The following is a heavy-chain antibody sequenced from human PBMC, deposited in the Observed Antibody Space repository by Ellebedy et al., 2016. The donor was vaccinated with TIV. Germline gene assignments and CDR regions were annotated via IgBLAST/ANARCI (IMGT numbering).Heavy chain of an antibody. CDR3: ARDNYCGGDCYPDWYFDL. J-gene: IGHJ2*01. Sequence: GGSLRLSXAASGFLFSAYGINWIRLAPGKGPEWVSFISKSGDYTSYADSVKGRFTISRDNAKSSLYLQMNSLRDEDTAMYYCARDNYCGGDCYPDWYFDLWGRGTLVTVSS. D-gene: IGHD2-21*01. CDR1: GFLFSAYG. CDR2: ISKSGDYT. V-gene: IGHV3-21*01.